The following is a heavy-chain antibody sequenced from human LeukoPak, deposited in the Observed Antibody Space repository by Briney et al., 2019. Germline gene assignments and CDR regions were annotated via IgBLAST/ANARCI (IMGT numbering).Heavy chain of an antibody. D-gene: IGHD3-22*01. Sequence: SETLSLTCTVSGYSISSGYYWGWIRQPPGKGLEWIGSIYHSGSTYYNPSLKSRVTISVDTSKNQISLNLSSVTAADTAVYYCASDSSGYNWFDPWGQGTLVTVSS. V-gene: IGHV4-38-2*02. CDR1: GYSISSGYY. J-gene: IGHJ5*02. CDR2: IYHSGST. CDR3: ASDSSGYNWFDP.